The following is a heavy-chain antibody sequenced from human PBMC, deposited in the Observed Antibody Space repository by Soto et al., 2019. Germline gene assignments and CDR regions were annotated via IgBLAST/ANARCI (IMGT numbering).Heavy chain of an antibody. CDR1: GFTFSNAW. J-gene: IGHJ2*01. V-gene: IGHV3-15*07. CDR2: IKSKTDGGTT. CDR3: TTHGVDGDYTRFDL. D-gene: IGHD4-17*01. Sequence: EVQLVESGGGLVKPGGSLRLSCAASGFTFSNAWMNWVRQAPGKGLEWVGRIKSKTDGGTTDYAAPVKGRFTISRDDSKSTLYLQMNSLKTEDTAVYYCTTHGVDGDYTRFDLWGRGTLVTVSS.